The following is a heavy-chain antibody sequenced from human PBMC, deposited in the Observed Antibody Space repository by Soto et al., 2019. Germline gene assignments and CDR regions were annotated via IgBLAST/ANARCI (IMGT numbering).Heavy chain of an antibody. Sequence: QVQLQESGPGLVKPSETLSLTCTVSGGSINSYYWSWIRQPAGKGLEWIGRIYSGGSTNYNPSLKSRVTVSVDTSKSQFSLKVTSVAAADTAVYYCARGPGGFGDFSLDYWGQGTLVTVAP. CDR2: IYSGGST. J-gene: IGHJ4*02. CDR3: ARGPGGFGDFSLDY. D-gene: IGHD3-10*01. V-gene: IGHV4-4*07. CDR1: GGSINSYY.